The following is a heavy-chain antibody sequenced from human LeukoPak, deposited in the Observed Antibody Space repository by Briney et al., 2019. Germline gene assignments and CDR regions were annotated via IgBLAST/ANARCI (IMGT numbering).Heavy chain of an antibody. CDR2: IYHSGST. V-gene: IGHV4-38-2*01. Sequence: SETLSLTCAVSGYSITTGRYWGWIRQPPGKGLEWVGSIYHSGSTYYNPSLKSRVTISVDTSKNQFSLKLSSVTATDTAVYYCASLIAAGYFDHWGQGTLVTVSS. D-gene: IGHD6-13*01. CDR1: GYSITTGRY. J-gene: IGHJ4*02. CDR3: ASLIAAGYFDH.